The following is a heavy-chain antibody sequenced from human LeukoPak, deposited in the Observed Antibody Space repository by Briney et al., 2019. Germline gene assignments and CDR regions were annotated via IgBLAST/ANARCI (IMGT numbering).Heavy chain of an antibody. D-gene: IGHD1-26*01. CDR3: ASLYDIVGTTVDY. CDR2: IDPNTGGT. CDR1: GYTSTNYY. V-gene: IGHV1-2*06. J-gene: IGHJ4*02. Sequence: GASVKVSCKTSGYTSTNYYIHWVRQAPGQGLEWMGRIDPNTGGTKSAKNFQGRVTMTRDTSISTAYMALSGLRSDDTAVYYCASLYDIVGTTVDYWGQGTLVTVSS.